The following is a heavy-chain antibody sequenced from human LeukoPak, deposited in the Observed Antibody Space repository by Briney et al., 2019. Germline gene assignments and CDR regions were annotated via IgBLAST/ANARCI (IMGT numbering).Heavy chain of an antibody. D-gene: IGHD6-19*01. CDR3: ARQLRGEAVAGHLQPFDY. CDR2: INHSGST. J-gene: IGHJ4*02. CDR1: GGSFSGYY. V-gene: IGHV4-34*01. Sequence: SETLSLTCAVYGGSFSGYYWSWIRQPPGKGLEWIGEINHSGSTNYNPSLTSRVTISVDTSKNQFSLKLSSVPAADTAVYFCARQLRGEAVAGHLQPFDYWGQGTLVTVSS.